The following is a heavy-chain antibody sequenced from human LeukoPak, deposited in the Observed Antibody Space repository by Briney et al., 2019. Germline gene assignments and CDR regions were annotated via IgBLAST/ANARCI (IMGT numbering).Heavy chain of an antibody. CDR2: INPNSGGT. J-gene: IGHJ4*02. D-gene: IGHD3-22*01. CDR3: ARDGEDYDSNFDY. V-gene: IGHV1-2*02. CDR1: GYTFSDHY. Sequence: ASVKVSCTASGYTFSDHYMHWMRQAPGQGPEWMGWINPNSGGTNFAQKFQGRVTMTRDTSISTTYLDLSSLRSDDTAVYYCARDGEDYDSNFDYWGQGTLVTVSS.